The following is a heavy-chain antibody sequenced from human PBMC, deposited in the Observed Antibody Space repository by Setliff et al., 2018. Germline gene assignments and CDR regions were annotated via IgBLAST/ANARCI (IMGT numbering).Heavy chain of an antibody. CDR2: INPNSGGT. D-gene: IGHD3-16*01. V-gene: IGHV1-2*04. CDR3: ARDGGGDSDAFDI. Sequence: ASVKVSCKASGYTFTTYYMHWVRQAPGQGLEWMGWINPNSGGTNYAQKFQGWVTMTRDKSTSTAYMELGRLRSDDTAVYFCARDGGGDSDAFDIWGQGTMVTVSS. J-gene: IGHJ3*02. CDR1: GYTFTTYY.